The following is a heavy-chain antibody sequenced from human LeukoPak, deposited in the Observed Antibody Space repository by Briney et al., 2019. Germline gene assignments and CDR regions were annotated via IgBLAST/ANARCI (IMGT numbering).Heavy chain of an antibody. D-gene: IGHD2-2*01. J-gene: IGHJ5*02. CDR3: AKDREYQLLPGNWFDP. CDR2: ISGSGGST. CDR1: GFTFSSYA. Sequence: PGGSLRLSCAASGFTFSSYAMSWVRQAPGKGLEWVSAISGSGGSTYYADSVKGRFTISRDNSKNTLYLQMNSLRAEDTAVYHCAKDREYQLLPGNWFDPWGQGTLVTVSS. V-gene: IGHV3-23*01.